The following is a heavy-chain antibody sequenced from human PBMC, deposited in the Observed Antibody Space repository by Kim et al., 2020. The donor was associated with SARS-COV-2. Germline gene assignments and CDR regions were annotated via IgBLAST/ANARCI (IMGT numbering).Heavy chain of an antibody. Sequence: AAPVKGRVTISRDDSKNTLYLQMNSLKTEDTAVYYCTTGSGYSSSWGDYWGQGTLVTVSS. J-gene: IGHJ4*02. V-gene: IGHV3-15*01. CDR3: TTGSGYSSSWGDY. D-gene: IGHD6-13*01.